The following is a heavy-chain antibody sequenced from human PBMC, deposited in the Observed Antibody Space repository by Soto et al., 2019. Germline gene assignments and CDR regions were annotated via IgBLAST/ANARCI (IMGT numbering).Heavy chain of an antibody. V-gene: IGHV3-30*18. CDR2: ISYDGSNK. CDR3: AKDFGWLVLVMDV. D-gene: IGHD6-19*01. CDR1: GFTFSSYG. Sequence: PGGSLRLSCAASGFTFSSYGMHWVRQAPGKGLEWVAVISYDGSNKYYADSVKGRFTISRDNSKNTLYLQMNSLRAEDTAVYYCAKDFGWLVLVMDVWGQGTTVTVSS. J-gene: IGHJ6*02.